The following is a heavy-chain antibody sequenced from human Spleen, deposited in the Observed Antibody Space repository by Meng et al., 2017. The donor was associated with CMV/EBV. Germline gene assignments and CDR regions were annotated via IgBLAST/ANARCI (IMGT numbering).Heavy chain of an antibody. D-gene: IGHD2-15*01. CDR3: ARGLTPKGY. CDR2: IYDSGST. J-gene: IGHJ4*02. Sequence: GSLRLSCTVSGGSISGYYWTWIRQPPGKGLEWIGYIYDSGSTDYNPSLKSRVTISVGTSKNQFSLKLTSVTSADTAVYYCARGLTPKGYWGQGTLVTVSS. CDR1: GGSISGYY. V-gene: IGHV4-59*01.